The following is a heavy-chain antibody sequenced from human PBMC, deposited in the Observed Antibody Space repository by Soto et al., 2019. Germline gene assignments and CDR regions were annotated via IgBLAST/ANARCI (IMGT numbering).Heavy chain of an antibody. J-gene: IGHJ6*02. D-gene: IGHD3-10*01. CDR2: IYLDGDK. Sequence: QITLKVSGPPLVKPTQTLTLTCTFSGFSLSTSGEGVGWIRQPPGKALEWLAFIYLDGDKRYSPSLNSRLTITKDASKHQMVLTMTNMAPVATGTSLCVHRRGFGDFYYWGQGTTVTVSS. V-gene: IGHV2-5*02. CDR1: GFSLSTSGEG. CDR3: VHRRGFGDFYY.